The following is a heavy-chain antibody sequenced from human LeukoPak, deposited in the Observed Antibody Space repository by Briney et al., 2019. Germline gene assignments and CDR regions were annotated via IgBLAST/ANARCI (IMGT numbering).Heavy chain of an antibody. V-gene: IGHV3-48*02. CDR3: ARDGDSSGYYVNFDY. CDR2: ISPGSSTI. CDR1: GFTFSTYS. D-gene: IGHD3-22*01. J-gene: IGHJ4*02. Sequence: GGSLRLSCAASGFTFSTYSMNWVRQAPGKGLQWVSYISPGSSTIYYADSVKGRFTISRDNAKNSLYLQMNSLRDEDTAVYYCARDGDSSGYYVNFDYWGQGTLVTVS.